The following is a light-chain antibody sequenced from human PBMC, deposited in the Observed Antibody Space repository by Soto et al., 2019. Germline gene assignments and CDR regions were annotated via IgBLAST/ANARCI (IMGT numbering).Light chain of an antibody. CDR1: QSVASSH. J-gene: IGKJ3*01. V-gene: IGKV3-20*01. CDR3: QQYGSAPFT. Sequence: EIVLTQSPGTLSLSPGERATLSCRASQSVASSHVAWYRQKPDQTLRLLIYDASRRATGIHDRISGSGPGTEFTLAISRLEPEDFAVYYCQQYGSAPFTFGPGPKVDIK. CDR2: DAS.